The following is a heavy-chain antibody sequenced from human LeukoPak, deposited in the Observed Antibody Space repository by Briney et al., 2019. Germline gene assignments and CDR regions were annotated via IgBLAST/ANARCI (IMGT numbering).Heavy chain of an antibody. V-gene: IGHV1-69*05. J-gene: IGHJ3*02. CDR3: ARGSCSSTSCYNMGDAFDI. D-gene: IGHD2-2*02. Sequence: ASVKVSCKASGGTFSSYAISWVRQAPGQGLEWMGGIIPIFGTANYAQKFQGRVTITTDESTSTAYMELSSLRSGDTAVYYCARGSCSSTSCYNMGDAFDIWGQGTMVTVSS. CDR1: GGTFSSYA. CDR2: IIPIFGTA.